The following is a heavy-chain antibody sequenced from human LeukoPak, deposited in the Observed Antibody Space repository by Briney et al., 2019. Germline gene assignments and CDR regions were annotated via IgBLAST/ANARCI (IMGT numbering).Heavy chain of an antibody. CDR2: IYYSGCT. J-gene: IGHJ6*02. CDR1: GGSISSYY. D-gene: IGHD3-10*01. Sequence: SETLSLTCTVSGGSISSYYWSWIRQPPGKGLEWIGYIYYSGCTNYNPSLKSRVTISVDTSKNQFSLKLSSVTAADTAVYYCARGGGITDNGMDVWGQGTTVTVSS. CDR3: ARGGGITDNGMDV. V-gene: IGHV4-59*01.